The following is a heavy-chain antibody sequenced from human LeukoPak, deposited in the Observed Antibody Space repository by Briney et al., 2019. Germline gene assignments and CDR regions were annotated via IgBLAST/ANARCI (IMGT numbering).Heavy chain of an antibody. D-gene: IGHD3-10*01. V-gene: IGHV3-11*01. Sequence: GGSLRLSCAASGFTFSDYYMSWIRQAPGKGLEWVSYISSSGSTIYYADSVKGRFTISRDNAKNSLYLQMNSLRAEDTAVYYCARVPMDYYGQYYFDYWGQGTLVTVSS. CDR3: ARVPMDYYGQYYFDY. J-gene: IGHJ4*02. CDR2: ISSSGSTI. CDR1: GFTFSDYY.